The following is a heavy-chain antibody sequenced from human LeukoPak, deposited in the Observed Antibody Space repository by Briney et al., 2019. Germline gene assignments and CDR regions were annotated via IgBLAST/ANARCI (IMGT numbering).Heavy chain of an antibody. CDR3: AKEVGITGTSDY. Sequence: PGGSLGLSCAASGFTFDDYAMHWVRQAPGKGLEWVSLISGDGGSTYYADSVKGRFTISRDNSKNSLYLQMNSLRTEDTALYYCAKEVGITGTSDYWGQGTLVTVSS. CDR1: GFTFDDYA. CDR2: ISGDGGST. V-gene: IGHV3-43*02. D-gene: IGHD1-20*01. J-gene: IGHJ4*02.